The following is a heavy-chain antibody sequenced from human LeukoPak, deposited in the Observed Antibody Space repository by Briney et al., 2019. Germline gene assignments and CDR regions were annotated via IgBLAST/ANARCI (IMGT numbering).Heavy chain of an antibody. V-gene: IGHV3-23*01. CDR3: AKSGGIPYYYGMDV. J-gene: IGHJ6*02. D-gene: IGHD5-18*01. CDR1: GFTFSSYA. CDR2: ISGSGGST. Sequence: GGSLRLSCAASGFTFSSYAMSWVRQAPGKGLEWVSAISGSGGSTYYADSVKGRFTISRDNSKNTLYLQMNSLRAEDTAVYYCAKSGGIPYYYGMDVWGQGTTVTVSS.